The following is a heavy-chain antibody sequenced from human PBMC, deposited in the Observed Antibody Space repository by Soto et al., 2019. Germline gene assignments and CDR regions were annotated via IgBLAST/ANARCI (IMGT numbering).Heavy chain of an antibody. J-gene: IGHJ6*02. CDR1: GYSISSGYY. D-gene: IGHD2-15*01. Sequence: KTSETLSLTCAVSGYSISSGYYWGWIRQPPGKGLEWIGTIYHSGSTYYNPPLKSRVTISVDTSKNQFSLKLSSVTAADTAVYYCARALYCSGGSCSPLRGIDVWGQGTTVTVPS. V-gene: IGHV4-38-2*01. CDR2: IYHSGST. CDR3: ARALYCSGGSCSPLRGIDV.